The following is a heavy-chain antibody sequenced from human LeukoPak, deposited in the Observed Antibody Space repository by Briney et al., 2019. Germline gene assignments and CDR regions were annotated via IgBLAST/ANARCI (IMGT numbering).Heavy chain of an antibody. D-gene: IGHD2-15*01. CDR1: GYTFTGYY. CDR3: APDRTYCSGGSCHAGALDY. V-gene: IGHV1-2*02. J-gene: IGHJ4*02. CDR2: INPNSGGT. Sequence: GATVKVSCKASGYTFTGYYMHWVRQAPGQGLEWMGWINPNSGGTNYAQKFQGRVTMTRDTSISTAYMELSRLRSDDTAVYYCAPDRTYCSGGSCHAGALDYWGQGTLVTVSS.